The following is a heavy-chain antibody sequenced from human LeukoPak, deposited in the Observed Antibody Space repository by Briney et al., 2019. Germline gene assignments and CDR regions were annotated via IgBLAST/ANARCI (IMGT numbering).Heavy chain of an antibody. V-gene: IGHV4-39*07. CDR2: IYDSGST. CDR3: ARNGGNSDFDY. D-gene: IGHD4-23*01. CDR1: GGSIRSSYYY. J-gene: IGHJ4*02. Sequence: SETLSLTCTVSGGSIRSSYYYWGWIRQPPGKGLEWIGSIYDSGSTYYNPSLKSRVTMLLDKSKNQFSLKLSSVTAADTAVYYCARNGGNSDFDYWGQGTLVTVSS.